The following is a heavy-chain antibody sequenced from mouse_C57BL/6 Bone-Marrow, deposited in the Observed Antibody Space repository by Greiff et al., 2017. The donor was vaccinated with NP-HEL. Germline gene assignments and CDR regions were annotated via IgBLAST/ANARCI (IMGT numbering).Heavy chain of an antibody. CDR3: ARRGGLRRVYYFDY. Sequence: EVQLQQPGPELVKPGASVKISCKASGYSFTGYYMNWVKQSPEKSLEWIGEINPSTGGTTYNQKFKAKATLTVDKSSSTAYMQLKSLTSEDSAVYDCARRGGLRRVYYFDYWGQGTTLTVSS. V-gene: IGHV1-42*01. CDR2: INPSTGGT. D-gene: IGHD2-4*01. J-gene: IGHJ2*01. CDR1: GYSFTGYY.